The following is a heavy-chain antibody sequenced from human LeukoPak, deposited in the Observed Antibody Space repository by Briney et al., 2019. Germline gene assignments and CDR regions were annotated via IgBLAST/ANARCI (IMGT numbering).Heavy chain of an antibody. Sequence: SETLSLTCTVSGGSVSSYFWSWIRQPPGKGLEWIGYIYYSGNTNYNPSLKSRVTISVDTSMNQFSLKLSSVTAADTAVYYCARDSGTTGEVKFDPWGQGTLVTVSS. D-gene: IGHD3-10*01. CDR3: ARDSGTTGEVKFDP. CDR1: GGSVSSYF. V-gene: IGHV4-59*02. J-gene: IGHJ5*02. CDR2: IYYSGNT.